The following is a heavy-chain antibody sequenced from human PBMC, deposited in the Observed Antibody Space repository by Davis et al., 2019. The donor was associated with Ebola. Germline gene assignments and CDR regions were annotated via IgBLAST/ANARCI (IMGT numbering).Heavy chain of an antibody. Sequence: ASVKVSCKASGYTFTSYDINWVRQATGQGLEWMGWMNPNSGNTGYAQKFQGRITMTRNISISTAYMELSSLRSEDTAVYYCARGRIVVVPALNWFDPWGQGTLVTVSS. CDR1: GYTFTSYD. CDR3: ARGRIVVVPALNWFDP. J-gene: IGHJ5*02. CDR2: MNPNSGNT. D-gene: IGHD2-2*01. V-gene: IGHV1-8*01.